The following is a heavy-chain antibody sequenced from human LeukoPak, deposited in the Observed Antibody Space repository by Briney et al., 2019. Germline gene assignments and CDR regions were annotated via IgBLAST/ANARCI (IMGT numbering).Heavy chain of an antibody. CDR3: ARGLSYAVAYGDY. CDR2: INRDGTGT. V-gene: IGHV3-74*01. D-gene: IGHD6-19*01. CDR1: RFIFSDYW. Sequence: GGSLRLSCVPSRFIFSDYWFHWVRQTPGPGLVWVAAINRDGTGTSHADTVRGRFTVSRDNAKNTLYLQLNRLRADDTAVYYCARGLSYAVAYGDYWGQGTLVTVSS. J-gene: IGHJ4*02.